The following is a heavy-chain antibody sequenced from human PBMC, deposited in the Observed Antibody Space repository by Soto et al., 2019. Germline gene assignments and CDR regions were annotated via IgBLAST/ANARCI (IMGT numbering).Heavy chain of an antibody. D-gene: IGHD6-13*01. J-gene: IGHJ5*02. CDR1: GYTFTTYT. CDR2: INPVNGNT. CDR3: ARGIATGQLDP. Sequence: ASVKVSCKASGYTFTTYTMNWVRQAPGQRLEWMGWINPVNGNTKSSQKFQDRVIITRDTSASTAYMELRSLRSEDAAVYYCARGIATGQLDPWGQGTLVTVSS. V-gene: IGHV1-3*01.